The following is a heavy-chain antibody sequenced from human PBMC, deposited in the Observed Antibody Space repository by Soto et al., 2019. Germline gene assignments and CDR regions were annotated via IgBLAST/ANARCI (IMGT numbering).Heavy chain of an antibody. CDR3: ARHEDICGSGGVAVCDP. J-gene: IGHJ5*02. D-gene: IGHD2-15*01. V-gene: IGHV4-39*01. CDR1: GAAISRSTYH. Sequence: SETLSLTCSVSGAAISRSTYHWGWIRQSPGKGLEWIASIYNSRTTYYNPSLKSRISISVDTSKHQFYLKINSVTAADTALNYCARHEDICGSGGVAVCDPGGQGTLVTVSS. CDR2: IYNSRTT.